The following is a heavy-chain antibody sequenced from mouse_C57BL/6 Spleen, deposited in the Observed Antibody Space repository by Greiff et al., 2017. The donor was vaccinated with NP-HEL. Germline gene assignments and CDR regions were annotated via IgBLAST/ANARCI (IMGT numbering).Heavy chain of an antibody. CDR1: GFTFSSYA. CDR3: AREAYGSSYRYFDV. D-gene: IGHD1-1*01. J-gene: IGHJ1*03. V-gene: IGHV5-4*01. Sequence: EVMLVESGGGLVKPGGSLKLSCAASGFTFSSYAMSWVRQTPEKRLEWVATISDGGSYTYYPDNVKGRFTISRDNAKNNLYLQMSHLKSEDTAMYYCAREAYGSSYRYFDVWGTGTTVTVSS. CDR2: ISDGGSYT.